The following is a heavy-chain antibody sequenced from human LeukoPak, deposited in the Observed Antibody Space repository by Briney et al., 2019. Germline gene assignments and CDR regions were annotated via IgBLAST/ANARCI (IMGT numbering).Heavy chain of an antibody. J-gene: IGHJ3*02. CDR2: ISYDGSNK. D-gene: IGHD4-17*01. V-gene: IGHV3-30*03. CDR1: GFTFSSYG. CDR3: GRDPNGDYIGAFDM. Sequence: GGSLRLSCAASGFTFSSYGMHWVRQAPGKGLEWVAVISYDGSNKYYADSVKGRFTISRDNSKNTLYLQMNSLRAEDTAVYYCGRDPNGDYIGAFDMWGQGTVVTVSS.